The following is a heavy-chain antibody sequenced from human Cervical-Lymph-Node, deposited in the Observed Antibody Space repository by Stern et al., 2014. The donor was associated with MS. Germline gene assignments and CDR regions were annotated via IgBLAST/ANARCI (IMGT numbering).Heavy chain of an antibody. CDR2: INKDGSEK. CDR1: GFTFSHYW. J-gene: IGHJ4*02. Sequence: EVQLVESGGGLVQPGGSLRLSCAGSGFTFSHYWMTWVRQAPGKGLEWVASINKDGSEKYYVDSLKGRFTISRDNAKNSLYLQMTSLRADDTGVYYCARKTTAKNWGQGTLVTVSP. CDR3: ARKTTAKN. D-gene: IGHD4-17*01. V-gene: IGHV3-7*01.